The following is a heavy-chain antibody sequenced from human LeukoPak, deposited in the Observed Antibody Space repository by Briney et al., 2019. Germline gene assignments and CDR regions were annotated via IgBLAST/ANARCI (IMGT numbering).Heavy chain of an antibody. CDR2: INHSGST. CDR1: GGSFSGYY. CDR3: ARRGEDIVVVPAATPTYFDY. J-gene: IGHJ4*02. D-gene: IGHD2-2*02. V-gene: IGHV4-34*01. Sequence: SETLSLTCAVYGGSFSGYYWSWLRQPPGKGLEWIGEINHSGSTNYNPSLKSRVTISVDTSKNQFSLKLSSVTAADTAVYYCARRGEDIVVVPAATPTYFDYWGQGTLVTVSS.